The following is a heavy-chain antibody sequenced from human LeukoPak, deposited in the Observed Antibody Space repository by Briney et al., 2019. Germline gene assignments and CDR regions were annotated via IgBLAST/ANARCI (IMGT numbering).Heavy chain of an antibody. J-gene: IGHJ6*04. CDR1: GFIFSSYA. V-gene: IGHV3-30*04. CDR3: ARSTPPGARGMDV. D-gene: IGHD2-2*01. CDR2: ILYDGSNK. Sequence: GGSLGLSCAASGFIFSSYAVHWVRQAPGKGLEWVAVILYDGSNKYYADSVKGRFTISRDNSKSTLSLQMNSLRAEDTAVYYCARSTPPGARGMDVWGKGTTVTVSS.